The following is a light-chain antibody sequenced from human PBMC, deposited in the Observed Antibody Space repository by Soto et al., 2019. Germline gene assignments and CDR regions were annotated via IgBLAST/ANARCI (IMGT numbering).Light chain of an antibody. J-gene: IGKJ2*01. Sequence: DIQMTQSPSTLSASVGDRVIITCRASQSISNWLAWYQQKPGKAPKVLIYDASSLERGVPSRFSGSGSGTDFTFTISRLQPEDTGTYTCQQYDTLPYTFGQGTKLEIK. V-gene: IGKV1-33*01. CDR1: QSISNW. CDR2: DAS. CDR3: QQYDTLPYT.